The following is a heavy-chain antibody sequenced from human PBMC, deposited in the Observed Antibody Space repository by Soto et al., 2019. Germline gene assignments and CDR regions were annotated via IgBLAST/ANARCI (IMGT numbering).Heavy chain of an antibody. J-gene: IGHJ3*02. V-gene: IGHV1-46*03. CDR3: ARVPGNIVATDAIDI. Sequence: ASVKVSCKASGYTFTSYYMHWVRQAPGQGLEWMGIINPSGGSTSYAQKFQGRVTMTRDTSTSTVYMELSSLRSEDTAVYYCARVPGNIVATDAIDIWGQGTMVTVSS. D-gene: IGHD5-12*01. CDR1: GYTFTSYY. CDR2: INPSGGST.